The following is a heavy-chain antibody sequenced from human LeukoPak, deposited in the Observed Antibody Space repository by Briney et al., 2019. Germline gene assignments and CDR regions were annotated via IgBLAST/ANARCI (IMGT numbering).Heavy chain of an antibody. D-gene: IGHD5-18*01. CDR2: ISSSSSYI. CDR1: GFTFSSYS. J-gene: IGHJ4*02. Sequence: GGSLRLSCAASGFTFSSYSMNWVRQAPGKGLEWVSSISSSSSYIYYADSVKGRFTISRDNAKNSLYLQTNSLRAEDTAVYYCARERVGYSYGATCFDYWGQGTLVTVSS. CDR3: ARERVGYSYGATCFDY. V-gene: IGHV3-21*01.